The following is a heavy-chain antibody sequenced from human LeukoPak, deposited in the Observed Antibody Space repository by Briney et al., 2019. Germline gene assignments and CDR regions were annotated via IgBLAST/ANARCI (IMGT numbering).Heavy chain of an antibody. CDR3: ARGLERAFDFWSGYYYPLNFDY. CDR1: GYTFTSYG. Sequence: ASVKVSCKASGYTFTSYGISWVRQAPGQGLEWMGWINTNTGNPTYAQGFTGRFVFSLDTSVSTAYLQISSLKAEDTAVYYCARGLERAFDFWSGYYYPLNFDYWGQGTLVTVSS. J-gene: IGHJ4*02. CDR2: INTNTGNP. V-gene: IGHV7-4-1*02. D-gene: IGHD3-3*01.